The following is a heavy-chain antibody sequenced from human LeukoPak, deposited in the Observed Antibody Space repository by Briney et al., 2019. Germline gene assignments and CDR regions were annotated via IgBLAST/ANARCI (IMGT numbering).Heavy chain of an antibody. CDR2: INWNGGST. Sequence: GGSLRLSCAASGFTFDDYGMSWVRQAPGRGRGWVSGINWNGGSTGYADSVKGRFTISRDNAKNSLYLQMNSLRAEDTVLYYCARRGIAVAGNDYWGQGTLVTVSS. V-gene: IGHV3-20*04. CDR1: GFTFDDYG. CDR3: ARRGIAVAGNDY. J-gene: IGHJ4*02. D-gene: IGHD6-19*01.